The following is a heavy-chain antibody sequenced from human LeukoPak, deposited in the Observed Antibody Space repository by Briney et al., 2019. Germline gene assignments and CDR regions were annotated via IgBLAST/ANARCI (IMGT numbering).Heavy chain of an antibody. J-gene: IGHJ4*02. CDR1: GYSFAKYW. CDR2: IYPDDPDT. D-gene: IGHD3-22*01. CDR3: ARRVTGSSAYYGTFDN. V-gene: IGHV5-51*01. Sequence: GESLKISCTGAGYSFAKYWIGWVRQMPGKGLEWMGIIYPDDPDTRYSPSFQGQVTISADKATNTAYLHWSSLRASGTAMYYCARRVTGSSAYYGTFDNWGQGTLVTVSS.